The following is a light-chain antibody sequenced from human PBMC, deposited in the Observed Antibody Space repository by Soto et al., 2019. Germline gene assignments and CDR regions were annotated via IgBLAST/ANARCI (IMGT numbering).Light chain of an antibody. CDR1: QDISNY. CDR2: DAS. J-gene: IGKJ5*01. CDR3: QQYDNLPPT. V-gene: IGKV1-33*01. Sequence: DIQMTQSPSSLSASVGDRVIITCQASQDISNYLNWYQQKPGKAPKLLIYDASNLETGVPSRFSGSGSGTDFTFTISSLQPEAIATYYYQQYDNLPPTFGQRTRLEIK.